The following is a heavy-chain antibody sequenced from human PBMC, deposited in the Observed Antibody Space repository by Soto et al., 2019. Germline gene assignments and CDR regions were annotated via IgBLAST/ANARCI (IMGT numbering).Heavy chain of an antibody. Sequence: QVQLVQSGAEVKKPGSSVKVSCKASGGTFSSYAISWVRQAPGQGLEWMGGVIPIFGTATYAQKFQGRVTITADESTRTAYMELSSLRSEDTAVYYCATGLPRGYDFGDLSFDYWGQGTLVTVSS. V-gene: IGHV1-69*01. D-gene: IGHD5-12*01. CDR3: ATGLPRGYDFGDLSFDY. J-gene: IGHJ4*02. CDR1: GGTFSSYA. CDR2: VIPIFGTA.